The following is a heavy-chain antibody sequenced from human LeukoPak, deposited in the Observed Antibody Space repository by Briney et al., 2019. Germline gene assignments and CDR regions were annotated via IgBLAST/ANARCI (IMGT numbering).Heavy chain of an antibody. D-gene: IGHD3-10*01. CDR1: GGTFSSYA. Sequence: ASVKVSCKASGGTFSSYAISWVRQAPGQGLEWMGWISAYNGNTNYAQKLQGRVTMTTDTSTSTAYMELRSLRSDDTAVYYCARYYGSVYAFDIWGQGTMVTVSS. V-gene: IGHV1-18*01. CDR2: ISAYNGNT. J-gene: IGHJ3*02. CDR3: ARYYGSVYAFDI.